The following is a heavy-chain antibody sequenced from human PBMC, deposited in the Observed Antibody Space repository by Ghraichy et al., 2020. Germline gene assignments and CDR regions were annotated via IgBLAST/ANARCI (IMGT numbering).Heavy chain of an antibody. V-gene: IGHV3-53*01. CDR1: GFTVSSYY. Sequence: GGSLRLSCAASGFTVSSYYMSWVRQAPGKGLEWVSIIYSGGSTYYADSVKGRFTGSSDNSKNTLYLQMNSREAGDTAVYYCARGRDYYYGMAVWGPGTTATFPS. J-gene: IGHJ6*02. CDR2: IYSGGST. CDR3: ARGRDYYYGMAV.